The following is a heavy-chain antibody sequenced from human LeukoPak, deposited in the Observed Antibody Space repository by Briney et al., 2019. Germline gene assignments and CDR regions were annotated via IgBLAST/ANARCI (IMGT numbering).Heavy chain of an antibody. CDR3: AKAPRVRVYFDY. Sequence: GGSLRLSCAASGFTFSSYAVSWVRQAPGKGLEWVSAISGSGGSTHYADSVKGRFTISRDNSKNTLYLQMNSLRAEDTAVYYCAKAPRVRVYFDYWGQGTLVTVSS. CDR2: ISGSGGST. CDR1: GFTFSSYA. J-gene: IGHJ4*02. D-gene: IGHD1-1*01. V-gene: IGHV3-23*01.